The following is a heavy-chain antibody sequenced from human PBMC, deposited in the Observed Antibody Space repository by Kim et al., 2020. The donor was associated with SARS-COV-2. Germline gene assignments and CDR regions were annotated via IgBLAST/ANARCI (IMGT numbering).Heavy chain of an antibody. V-gene: IGHV3-23*01. J-gene: IGHJ4*02. CDR2: SGGTT. Sequence: SGGTTYYADSVKGRFTISRDNSKNTLYLQMNSRRAEDTAVYYCAKKGGSDWGQGTLVTVSS. D-gene: IGHD3-10*01. CDR3: AKKGGSD.